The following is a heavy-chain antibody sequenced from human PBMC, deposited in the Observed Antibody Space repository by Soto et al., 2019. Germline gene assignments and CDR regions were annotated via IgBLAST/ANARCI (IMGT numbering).Heavy chain of an antibody. V-gene: IGHV3-23*01. CDR2: SSATGAGT. CDR1: GFTFSSYG. Sequence: HGGSLRLSCAASGFTFSSYGMTWVRQAPGRGLEWVSFSSATGAGTYYADSVKGRFTISRDNSKNTLYLQMTSLRADDTAVYYCAKDRRAGGNYGFYSDFWGQGALVTVSS. CDR3: AKDRRAGGNYGFYSDF. D-gene: IGHD1-7*01. J-gene: IGHJ4*02.